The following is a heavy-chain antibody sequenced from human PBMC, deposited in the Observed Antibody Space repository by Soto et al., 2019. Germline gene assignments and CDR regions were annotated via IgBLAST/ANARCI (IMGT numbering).Heavy chain of an antibody. J-gene: IGHJ4*02. D-gene: IGHD2-21*01. V-gene: IGHV4-39*01. CDR1: GASMTTAAAY. CDR2: VYSGGAT. Sequence: PSETLSLTCTVSGASMTTAAAYWPWIRQPPGKGLEWIGSVYSGGATYYNPSLKGRATISADMSNNQFFLSLTSLTAADTAVYYCAGRSLLVAPTWGQGIRVTVSS. CDR3: AGRSLLVAPT.